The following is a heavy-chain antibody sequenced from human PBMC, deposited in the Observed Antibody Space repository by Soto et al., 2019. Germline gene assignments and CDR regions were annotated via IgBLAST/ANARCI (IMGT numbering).Heavy chain of an antibody. V-gene: IGHV3-48*03. J-gene: IGHJ4*02. CDR2: ISSSGSTI. D-gene: IGHD6-13*01. CDR1: GFTFSSYE. CDR3: ARGIRLAAGTYYFDY. Sequence: VQLVESGGGLVQPGGSLRLSCAASGFTFSSYEMNWVRQAPGKGLEWVSYISSSGSTIYYADSVKGRFTISRDNAKNSLYLQMNSLRAEDTAVYYCARGIRLAAGTYYFDYWGQGTLVTVSS.